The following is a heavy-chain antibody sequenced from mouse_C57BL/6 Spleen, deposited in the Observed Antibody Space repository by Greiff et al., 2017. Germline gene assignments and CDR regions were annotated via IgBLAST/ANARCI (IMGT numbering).Heavy chain of an antibody. V-gene: IGHV1-62-2*01. CDR1: GYTFTEYT. CDR2: FYPGSGSI. CDR3: ARHEEGALYGSPYYFDY. Sequence: VQLQQSGAELVKPGASVKLSCTASGYTFTEYTIHWVKQRSGQGLEWIGWFYPGSGSITYNEKFKDKATLTADKSSSTVYMGLSRLTSEDSAVYFCARHEEGALYGSPYYFDYWGQGTTLTVSS. J-gene: IGHJ2*01. D-gene: IGHD1-1*01.